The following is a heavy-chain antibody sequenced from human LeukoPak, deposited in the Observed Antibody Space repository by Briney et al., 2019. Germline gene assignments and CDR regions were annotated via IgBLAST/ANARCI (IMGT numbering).Heavy chain of an antibody. CDR2: IYYSGST. CDR1: GGSISSGGYY. D-gene: IGHD3-9*01. Sequence: SETLSLTCTVSGGSISSGGYYWSWIRQHPGKGLEWIGYIYYSGSTYYNPSLKSRVTISVDTSKNQFSLKLSSVTAADTAVYYCARGVLRYFDWREDYWGQGTLVTVSS. CDR3: ARGVLRYFDWREDY. V-gene: IGHV4-31*03. J-gene: IGHJ4*02.